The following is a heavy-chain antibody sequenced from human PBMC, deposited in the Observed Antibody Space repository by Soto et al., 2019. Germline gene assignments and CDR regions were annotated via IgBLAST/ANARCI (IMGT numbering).Heavy chain of an antibody. Sequence: QVQLVQSGAEVKKPGSSVKVSCKASGGTFSSYAISWVRQAPGQGLEWMGGIIPIFGTANYAQKFQGRVTITADESTSTAYMELSSLRSEDTAVYYCAREEAAAGTDYYYYGMDVWGQGTTVTGSS. CDR2: IIPIFGTA. CDR3: AREEAAAGTDYYYYGMDV. J-gene: IGHJ6*02. CDR1: GGTFSSYA. D-gene: IGHD6-13*01. V-gene: IGHV1-69*01.